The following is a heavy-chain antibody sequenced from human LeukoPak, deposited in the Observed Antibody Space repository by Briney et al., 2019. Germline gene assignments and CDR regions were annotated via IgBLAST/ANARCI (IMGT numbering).Heavy chain of an antibody. Sequence: GGSLRLSCAASGFTFSSYEMNWVRQAPGKGLGWVSYISSSGSTIYYADSVKGRFTISRDNAKNSLYLQMNSLRAEDTAVYYCAAYRGAHHKTFDYWGRGTLVTVSS. CDR2: ISSSGSTI. D-gene: IGHD1-26*01. CDR1: GFTFSSYE. J-gene: IGHJ4*02. V-gene: IGHV3-48*03. CDR3: AAYRGAHHKTFDY.